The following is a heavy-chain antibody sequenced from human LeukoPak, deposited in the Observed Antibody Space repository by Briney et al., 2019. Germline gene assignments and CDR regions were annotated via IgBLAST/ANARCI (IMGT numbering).Heavy chain of an antibody. CDR1: GYSFTSYG. Sequence: GASVKVSCKASGYSFTSYGISWVRQAPGQGLEWMGWISGYNGNTNHVQKLQGRVTMTTDTSTSTAYMELRSLRSDDTAVYYCARGQYLDLPSTLDYWGQGTLVTVSS. CDR3: ARGQYLDLPSTLDY. J-gene: IGHJ4*02. D-gene: IGHD2-2*02. CDR2: ISGYNGNT. V-gene: IGHV1-18*01.